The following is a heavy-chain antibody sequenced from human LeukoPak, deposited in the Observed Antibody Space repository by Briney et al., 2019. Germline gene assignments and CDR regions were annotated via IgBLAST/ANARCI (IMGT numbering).Heavy chain of an antibody. D-gene: IGHD6-19*01. CDR3: ARTRMAGTGGWFDP. Sequence: HSETLSLTCTVSGGSISSYYWSWIRQPAGKGLDWIGRIYTSGSTNYNPSLKSRVTVSVDTSKNQFSLKLSSVTAADTAVYYCARTRMAGTGGWFDPWGQGTLVTVSS. CDR1: GGSISSYY. J-gene: IGHJ5*02. CDR2: IYTSGST. V-gene: IGHV4-4*07.